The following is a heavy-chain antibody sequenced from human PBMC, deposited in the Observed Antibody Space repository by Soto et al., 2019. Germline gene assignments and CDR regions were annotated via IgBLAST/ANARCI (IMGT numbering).Heavy chain of an antibody. CDR3: ARDLDVDGQQQGSFDY. V-gene: IGHV1-3*01. CDR1: GYTFTSYA. D-gene: IGHD6-13*01. CDR2: INAGNGNT. Sequence: QVQLVQSGAEVKKPGASVKVSCKASGYTFTSYAMHWVRQAPGQRLEWMGWINAGNGNTKYSQKFQGRVTITRDTSASKPYMELSSLRSEETAVYYCARDLDVDGQQQGSFDYWGQGTLVTVSS. J-gene: IGHJ4*02.